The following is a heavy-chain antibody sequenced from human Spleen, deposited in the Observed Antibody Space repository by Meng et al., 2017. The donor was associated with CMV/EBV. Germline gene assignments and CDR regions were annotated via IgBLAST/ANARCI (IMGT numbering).Heavy chain of an antibody. V-gene: IGHV1-46*01. J-gene: IGHJ5*02. CDR3: ARAHYDFYNWFDP. D-gene: IGHD3-3*01. Sequence: CNASGYTFTSYCSHWVRQAPGQGLEGTGIINPSGGSTSYAQKFQGRVTMTRDTSTSTVYMELSSLRSEDTAVYYCARAHYDFYNWFDPWGQGTLVTVSS. CDR1: GYTFTSYC. CDR2: INPSGGST.